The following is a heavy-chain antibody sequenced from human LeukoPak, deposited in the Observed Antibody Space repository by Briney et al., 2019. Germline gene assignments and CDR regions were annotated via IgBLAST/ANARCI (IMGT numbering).Heavy chain of an antibody. Sequence: PGGSLRLSCAASGFTFSNYAMTWVRQAPGKGLEWVSGISGSGDSTYYADSVKGRFTISRDNSKNTLYLQMNSLRVDEDTAVYYCALRGAGGRVIWGQGTLVTVSS. J-gene: IGHJ4*02. V-gene: IGHV3-23*01. CDR3: ALRGAGGRVI. CDR2: ISGSGDST. CDR1: GFTFSNYA. D-gene: IGHD1-26*01.